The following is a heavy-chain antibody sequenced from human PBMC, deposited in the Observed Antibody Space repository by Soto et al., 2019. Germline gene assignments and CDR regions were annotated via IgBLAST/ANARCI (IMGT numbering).Heavy chain of an antibody. CDR1: GGSISSSSYY. D-gene: IGHD3-22*01. CDR3: ATSYYYDSSGYYLYYFDY. CDR2: IYYSGST. Sequence: PSETLSLTCTVSGGSISSSSYYWGWIRQPPGKGLEWIGSIYYSGSTYYNPSLKSRVTISVDTSKNQFSLKLSSVTAADTAVYYCATSYYYDSSGYYLYYFDYWGQGTLVTVSS. V-gene: IGHV4-39*01. J-gene: IGHJ4*02.